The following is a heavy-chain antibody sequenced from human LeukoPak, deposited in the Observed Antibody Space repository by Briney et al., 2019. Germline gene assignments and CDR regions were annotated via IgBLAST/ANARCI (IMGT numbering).Heavy chain of an antibody. D-gene: IGHD1/OR15-1a*01. CDR2: INTDTGNP. CDR3: ARSNKVPQGYFNY. J-gene: IGHJ4*02. CDR1: GYTFTNYA. Sequence: ASVKVSCKASGYTFTNYAMNWVRLAPGQGLEWMGWINTDTGNPTYAQDFTGRCVFSLGTSVSTAYLQISGLKAEDTAVYYCARSNKVPQGYFNYWGQGTLVTVSS. V-gene: IGHV7-4-1*02.